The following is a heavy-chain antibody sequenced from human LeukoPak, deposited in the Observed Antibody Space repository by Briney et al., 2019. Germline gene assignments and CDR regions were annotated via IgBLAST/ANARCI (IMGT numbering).Heavy chain of an antibody. D-gene: IGHD5-12*01. CDR1: GFTFSSYW. CDR3: ARDLGGYGRLDY. Sequence: GGSLRLSCAASGFTFSSYWMSWVRQAPGKGLEWVANIKLDGSEKYYVDSVKGRFTISRDNAKSLLYLQMNSLRAEDTAVYYCARDLGGYGRLDYWGQGTLVTVSS. J-gene: IGHJ4*02. V-gene: IGHV3-7*04. CDR2: IKLDGSEK.